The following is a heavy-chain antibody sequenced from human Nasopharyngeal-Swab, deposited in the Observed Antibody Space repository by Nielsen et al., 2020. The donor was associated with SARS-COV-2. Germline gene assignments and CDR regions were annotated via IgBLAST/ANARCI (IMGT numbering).Heavy chain of an antibody. Sequence: WIRQPPGKGLEWIGYMYYSGTTNSIPSLKSRVTMSVDTSKNQFSLKLTSVTAADTAVYYCARRTYDSLNSYWYLDLWGRGTLVTVSS. V-gene: IGHV4-61*07. D-gene: IGHD2/OR15-2a*01. CDR3: ARRTYDSLNSYWYLDL. CDR2: MYYSGTT. J-gene: IGHJ2*01.